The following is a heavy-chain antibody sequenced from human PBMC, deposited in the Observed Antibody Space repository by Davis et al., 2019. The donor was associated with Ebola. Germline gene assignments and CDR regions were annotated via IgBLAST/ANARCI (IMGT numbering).Heavy chain of an antibody. CDR2: ISISSGFT. Sequence: PGGSLRLSCAASGFSFSDYYMSWIRQAPGKGLEWVSYISISSGFTNYADSVKGRFTISRDNAKNSLYLQMNSLRAEDTAVYYCERGPRKMATTNFDYWGQGTLVTVSS. J-gene: IGHJ4*02. CDR1: GFSFSDYY. CDR3: ERGPRKMATTNFDY. D-gene: IGHD5-24*01. V-gene: IGHV3-11*06.